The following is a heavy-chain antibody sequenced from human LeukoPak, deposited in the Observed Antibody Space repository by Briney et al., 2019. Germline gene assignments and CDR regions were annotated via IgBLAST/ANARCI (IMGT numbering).Heavy chain of an antibody. Sequence: ASVKVSCKASGYTFTSYGISWVRQAPGQGLEWMGWISAYNGNTNYAQKLQGRVTMTTDTSTSTAHMELRSLRSDDTAVYYCARDSIAAAGIFYYGMDVWGQGTTVTVPS. CDR3: ARDSIAAAGIFYYGMDV. V-gene: IGHV1-18*01. CDR1: GYTFTSYG. D-gene: IGHD6-13*01. CDR2: ISAYNGNT. J-gene: IGHJ6*02.